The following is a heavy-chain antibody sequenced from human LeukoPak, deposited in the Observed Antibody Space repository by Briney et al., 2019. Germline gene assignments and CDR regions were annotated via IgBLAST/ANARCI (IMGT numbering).Heavy chain of an antibody. V-gene: IGHV4-59*08. J-gene: IGHJ4*02. D-gene: IGHD3/OR15-3a*01. CDR1: GGSISSYY. CDR2: IYYSGST. Sequence: SETLSLTCTVSGGSISSYYWSWIRQPPGKGLEWIGYIYYSGSTNYNPSLKSRVTIPVDTSKNQFSLKLSSVTAADTAVYYCARGTGTYYFDYWGQGTLVTVSS. CDR3: ARGTGTYYFDY.